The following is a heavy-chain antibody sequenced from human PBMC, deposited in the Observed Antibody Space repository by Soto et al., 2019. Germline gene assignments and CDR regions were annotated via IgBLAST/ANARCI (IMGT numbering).Heavy chain of an antibody. V-gene: IGHV2-5*08. Sequence: SGPTLVNPTQTLTLTCTFSGFSLSTSGMCVSWIRQPPGKALEWLARIYWDDDKHYSTSLKSRLTITKDTSKNQVVLTMTNMDPVDTATYYCARTWAPGPLLTIFDYWGQGTLVTVSS. CDR1: GFSLSTSGMC. J-gene: IGHJ4*02. CDR3: ARTWAPGPLLTIFDY. D-gene: IGHD2-8*01. CDR2: IYWDDDK.